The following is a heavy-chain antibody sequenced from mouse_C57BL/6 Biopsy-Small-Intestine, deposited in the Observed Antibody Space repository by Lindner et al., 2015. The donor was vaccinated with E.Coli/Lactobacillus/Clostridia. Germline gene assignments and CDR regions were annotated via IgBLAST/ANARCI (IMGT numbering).Heavy chain of an antibody. Sequence: VQLQESGPELVKPGASVKISCKASGYAFSSSWMNWVKQRPGKGLEWIGRIYPGDGDTNYNGKFKGKATLTADKSSSTAYMQLSSLTSEDSAVYFCARRDSSGYNYYFDYRGQGTTLTVSS. CDR3: ARRDSSGYNYYFDY. V-gene: IGHV1-82*01. CDR2: IYPGDGDT. D-gene: IGHD3-2*02. J-gene: IGHJ2*01. CDR1: GYAFSSSW.